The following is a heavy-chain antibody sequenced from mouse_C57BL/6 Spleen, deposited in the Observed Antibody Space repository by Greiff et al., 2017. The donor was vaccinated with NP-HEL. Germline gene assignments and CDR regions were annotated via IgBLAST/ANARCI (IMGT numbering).Heavy chain of an antibody. CDR3: AREVTYGSKYFDV. CDR1: GYTFTSYW. D-gene: IGHD1-1*01. V-gene: IGHV1-64*01. J-gene: IGHJ1*03. CDR2: IHPNSGST. Sequence: QVQLQQPGAELVKPGASVKLSCKASGYTFTSYWMHWVKQRPGQGLEWIGMIHPNSGSTNYNEKFKSKATLTVDKSSSTAYMQLSSLTSEDSAVYYCAREVTYGSKYFDVWGTGTTVTVSS.